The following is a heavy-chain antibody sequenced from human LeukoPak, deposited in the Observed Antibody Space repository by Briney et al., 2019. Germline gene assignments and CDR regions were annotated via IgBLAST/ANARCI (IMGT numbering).Heavy chain of an antibody. CDR2: ISDSGGRT. D-gene: IGHD2-2*01. J-gene: IGHJ4*02. Sequence: PGGSLRLSCAVSGITLSNYGMSWVRQAPGKGLEWVAGISDSGGRTNYADSVKGRFTISRDNPKNTLYLQMNSLRAEDTAVYYCATYCSSTCSPSGFDFWGRGTLVTVSS. CDR3: ATYCSSTCSPSGFDF. V-gene: IGHV3-23*01. CDR1: GITLSNYG.